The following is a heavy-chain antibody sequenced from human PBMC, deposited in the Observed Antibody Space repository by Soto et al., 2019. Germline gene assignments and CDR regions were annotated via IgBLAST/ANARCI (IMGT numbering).Heavy chain of an antibody. CDR2: IYWNDDK. Sequence: QITLTESGPTLVTPTQTLTLTCSFSGFSLTTSGVAVGWFCQPPGKAPEWLALIYWNDDKRYSPSLRSRLIVTGDSSKNQVVLTLADVDAADSGTYYCAHRPTSTEDFYFDYWGQGTLVTVSS. CDR3: AHRPTSTEDFYFDY. J-gene: IGHJ4*02. V-gene: IGHV2-5*01. CDR1: GFSLTTSGVA.